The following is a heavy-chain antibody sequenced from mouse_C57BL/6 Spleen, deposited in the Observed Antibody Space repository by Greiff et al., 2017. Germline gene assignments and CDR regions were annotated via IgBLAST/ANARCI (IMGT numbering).Heavy chain of an antibody. CDR3: ARDPLTTVVRDSWFAY. J-gene: IGHJ3*01. Sequence: QVTLKESGPGILQPSQTLSLTCSFSGFSLSTFGMGVGWIRQPSGKGLEWPAHIWGGDAKYYNTVLESRLTTSKDASKHPLFLKIANVYTADTSTYYCARDPLTTVVRDSWFAYWGQGTLVTVSA. CDR2: IWGGDAK. CDR1: GFSLSTFGMG. V-gene: IGHV8-8*01. D-gene: IGHD1-1*01.